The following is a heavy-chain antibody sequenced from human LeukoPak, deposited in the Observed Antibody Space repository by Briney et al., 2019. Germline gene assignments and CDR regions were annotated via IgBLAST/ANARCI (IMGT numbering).Heavy chain of an antibody. J-gene: IGHJ4*02. CDR2: INWNGAST. CDR1: GFAFDDYG. V-gene: IGHV3-20*04. CDR3: ARGHTAVTRHFDF. Sequence: GGSLRLSCAASGFAFDDYGMSWVRRAPGKGLEWVSGINWNGASTGYADSVKGRFTISRDNAKNSLYLQMNSLRAEDTALYYCARGHTAVTRHFDFWGQGILVTVSS. D-gene: IGHD4-17*01.